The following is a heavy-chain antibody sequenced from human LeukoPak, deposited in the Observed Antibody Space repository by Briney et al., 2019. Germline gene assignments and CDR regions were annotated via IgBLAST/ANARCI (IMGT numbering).Heavy chain of an antibody. CDR2: IYYSGST. V-gene: IGHV4-59*01. CDR3: AGYLDILTGYSFDY. Sequence: SETLSLTCTVSGGSISSYYWSWIRQPPGKGLEWIGYIYYSGSTNYNPSLKSRVTISVDTSKNQFSLKLSSVTAADTAVYYCAGYLDILTGYSFDYWGQGTLVTVSS. CDR1: GGSISSYY. D-gene: IGHD3-9*01. J-gene: IGHJ4*02.